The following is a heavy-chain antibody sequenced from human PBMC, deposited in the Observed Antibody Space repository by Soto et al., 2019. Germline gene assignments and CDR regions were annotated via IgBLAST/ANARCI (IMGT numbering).Heavy chain of an antibody. CDR1: GFTFSSYA. Sequence: EVQLLESGGGLVQPGGSLRLSCAASGFTFSSYAMSWVRQAPGQGLEWVSAISGSGGSTYYADSVKGRFTISRDNSKNTLYLQMNSLRAEDTAVYYCAKVSGYDIYYYYYYGMDVWGQGTTVTVSS. J-gene: IGHJ6*02. CDR3: AKVSGYDIYYYYYYGMDV. V-gene: IGHV3-23*01. D-gene: IGHD5-12*01. CDR2: ISGSGGST.